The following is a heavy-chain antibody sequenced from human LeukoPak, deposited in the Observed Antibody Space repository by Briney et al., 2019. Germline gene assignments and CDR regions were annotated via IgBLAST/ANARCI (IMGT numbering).Heavy chain of an antibody. CDR1: GGSFSGYY. CDR2: INHSGST. D-gene: IGHD3-22*01. Sequence: SETLSLTCAVYGGSFSGYYWSWIRQPPGKGLEWIGEINHSGSTNYNPSLKSRVTTSVDTSKNQFSLKLSSVTAADTAVYYCAREAYYYDSSRRRGFDYWGQGTLVTVSS. J-gene: IGHJ4*02. V-gene: IGHV4-34*01. CDR3: AREAYYYDSSRRRGFDY.